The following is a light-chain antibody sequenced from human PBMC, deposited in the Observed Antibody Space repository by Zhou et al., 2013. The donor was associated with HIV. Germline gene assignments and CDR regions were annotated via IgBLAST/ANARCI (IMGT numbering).Light chain of an antibody. CDR1: QSLVHSDGKIY. CDR2: KVS. V-gene: IGKV2-30*02. J-gene: IGKJ5*01. Sequence: DVVMTQSPLFLPVTLGQPASISCRSSQSLVHSDGKIYLNWFQQRPGQSPRRLIYKVSTRDSGVPDRFSGSGSGTDFTLKISRVEAEDVAVYYCMQGTHWPPITFGQGTRLEIK. CDR3: MQGTHWPPIT.